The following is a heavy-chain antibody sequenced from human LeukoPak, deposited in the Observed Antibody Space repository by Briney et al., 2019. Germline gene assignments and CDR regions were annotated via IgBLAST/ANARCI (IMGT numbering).Heavy chain of an antibody. Sequence: GESLKISCKGSGYRFTNYWIGWVRQMPGKGLEWMGIIYPGDSNTRYSPSFQGQVTISADKSISTAYLQWSSLKASDTAMYYCARHVVPYCSSTSCDTSWFDPWGQGTLVTVSS. CDR3: ARHVVPYCSSTSCDTSWFDP. CDR1: GYRFTNYW. V-gene: IGHV5-51*01. J-gene: IGHJ5*02. CDR2: IYPGDSNT. D-gene: IGHD2-2*02.